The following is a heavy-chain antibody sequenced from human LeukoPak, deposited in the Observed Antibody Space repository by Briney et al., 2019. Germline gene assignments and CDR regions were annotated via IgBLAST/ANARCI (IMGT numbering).Heavy chain of an antibody. V-gene: IGHV1-18*01. CDR3: ARTPRYYYDSSGYATDY. CDR2: RSAYNGKT. Sequence: GSSVPVSCMGSGCTFISCVIRWLRQPPAQGGAGVGWRSAYNGKTNYAQELQGRVTLTTDTTTRTDYMELRSLRSDATAVYYCARTPRYYYDSSGYATDYWGQGTLVTASS. CDR1: GCTFISCV. J-gene: IGHJ4*02. D-gene: IGHD3-22*01.